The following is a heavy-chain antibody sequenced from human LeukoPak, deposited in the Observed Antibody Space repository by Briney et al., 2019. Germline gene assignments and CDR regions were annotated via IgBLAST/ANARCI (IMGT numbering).Heavy chain of an antibody. CDR1: DGSISGYS. V-gene: IGHV4-59*12. CDR2: IYYSGRT. Sequence: SETLSLTCTVSDGSISGYSWSWIRQPPGKGLEWIGYIYYSGRTNYNPSLKSRVTISVDTSKNQFSLKLSSVTAADTAVYYCARVRGPTYYDILTGYYIGDWFDPWGQGTLVTVSS. J-gene: IGHJ5*02. D-gene: IGHD3-9*01. CDR3: ARVRGPTYYDILTGYYIGDWFDP.